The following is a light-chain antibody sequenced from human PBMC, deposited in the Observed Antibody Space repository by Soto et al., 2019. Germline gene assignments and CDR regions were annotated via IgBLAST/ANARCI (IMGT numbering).Light chain of an antibody. V-gene: IGKV3-15*01. Sequence: ETTVTQYTATLSVSPGERATLSCRASQSVSSNLARYQQKPGQAPRLLIYGASSRATGIPVRFSGSGSGTEFTLTISSLQAEDCAVYYCQQYNNWPLTFGQGTRLEIK. CDR1: QSVSSN. CDR2: GAS. J-gene: IGKJ5*01. CDR3: QQYNNWPLT.